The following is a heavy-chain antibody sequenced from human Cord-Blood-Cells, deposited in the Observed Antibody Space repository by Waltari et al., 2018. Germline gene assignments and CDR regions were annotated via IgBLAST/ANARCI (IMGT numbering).Heavy chain of an antibody. D-gene: IGHD2-21*02. CDR3: ARRGDCGGDCYHFDY. CDR1: GGSFSGYY. J-gene: IGHJ4*02. V-gene: IGHV4-34*01. CDR2: INHSGST. Sequence: QVQLQQWGAGLLQPSETLSLTCAVYGGSFSGYYWSWIRQPPGKGLEWIGEINHSGSTNYTPSLKSRVTISVDTSKNQFSLKLSSVTAADTAVYYCARRGDCGGDCYHFDYWGQGTLVTVSS.